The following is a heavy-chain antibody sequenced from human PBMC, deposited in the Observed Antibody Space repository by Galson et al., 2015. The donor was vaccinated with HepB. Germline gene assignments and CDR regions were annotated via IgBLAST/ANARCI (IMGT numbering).Heavy chain of an antibody. CDR3: ARGKSSYYYDSSGYYDY. CDR1: GYSFTSYW. CDR2: IDPSDSYT. J-gene: IGHJ4*02. D-gene: IGHD3-22*01. V-gene: IGHV5-10-1*01. Sequence: QSGAEVKKPGESLRISCKGSGYSFTSYWISWVRQMPGKGLEWMGRIDPSDSYTNYSPSFQGHVTISADKSISTAYLQWSSLKASDTAMYYCARGKSSYYYDSSGYYDYWGQGTLVTVSS.